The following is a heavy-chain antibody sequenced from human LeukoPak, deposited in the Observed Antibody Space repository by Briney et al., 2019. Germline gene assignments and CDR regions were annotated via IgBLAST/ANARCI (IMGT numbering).Heavy chain of an antibody. D-gene: IGHD3-10*01. CDR2: IKQDGSVE. Sequence: GGSLRLSCAASGFSFENYWMSWVRQAPGKGPEWVANIKQDGSVEHYLDSVKGRFTISRDNAKNSLILQMNSLRAEDTAVYYCARWAGLTDYWGQGTLVTVSS. CDR1: GFSFENYW. V-gene: IGHV3-7*01. CDR3: ARWAGLTDY. J-gene: IGHJ4*02.